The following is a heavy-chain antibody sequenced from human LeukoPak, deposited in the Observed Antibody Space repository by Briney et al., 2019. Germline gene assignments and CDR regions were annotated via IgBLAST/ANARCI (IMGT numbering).Heavy chain of an antibody. V-gene: IGHV3-30*03. CDR2: ISYDGSNK. D-gene: IGHD2-15*01. Sequence: GGSLRLSCAASGFTFSSYGMHWVRQAPGKGLEWVAVISYDGSNKYYADSVKGRFTISRDNSKNTLYLQMNSLRVEDTAVYYCAREGPNCSGGSCYPYYFDYWGQGTLVTVSS. J-gene: IGHJ4*02. CDR1: GFTFSSYG. CDR3: AREGPNCSGGSCYPYYFDY.